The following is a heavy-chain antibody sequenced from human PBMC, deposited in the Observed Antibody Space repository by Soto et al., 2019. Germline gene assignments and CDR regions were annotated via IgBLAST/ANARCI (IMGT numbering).Heavy chain of an antibody. D-gene: IGHD2-21*01. Sequence: PGGSLRLCYAASGFTFSDYAMHWVRQAPGKGLEWVAIISFDGSNEHYADSVQGRLTISRDNSENTLYLQMNSRRADDTAVYYCAISAASVILYALMYFCGQGTTVIVS. V-gene: IGHV3-30-3*01. CDR1: GFTFSDYA. CDR2: ISFDGSNE. J-gene: IGHJ6*02. CDR3: AISAASVILYALMYF.